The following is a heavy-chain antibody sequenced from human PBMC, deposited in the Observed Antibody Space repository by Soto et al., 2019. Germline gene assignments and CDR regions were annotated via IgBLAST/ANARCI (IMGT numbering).Heavy chain of an antibody. V-gene: IGHV1-3*01. CDR3: ARYKEWQLGWVFDY. D-gene: IGHD6-13*01. J-gene: IGHJ4*02. CDR2: INAGNGNT. Sequence: QVQLVQSGAEVKKPGASVKVSCKASGYTFTSYAMHWVRQAPGQRLEWMGWINAGNGNTKYSQKFQGRVTITRDTSASTAYMELSSLRSEDTAVYYCARYKEWQLGWVFDYWGQGTLVTVSS. CDR1: GYTFTSYA.